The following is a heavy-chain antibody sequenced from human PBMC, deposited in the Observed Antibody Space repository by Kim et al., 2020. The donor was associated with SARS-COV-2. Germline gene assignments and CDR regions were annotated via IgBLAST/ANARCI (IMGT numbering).Heavy chain of an antibody. D-gene: IGHD2-2*01. CDR2: IHYSGST. CDR1: GGSINSYY. CDR3: ASLDGCSSTSCYGYGMDI. V-gene: IGHV4-59*13. Sequence: SETLSLTCTVSGGSINSYYWSWIRQPPGKGLEWIGFIHYSGSTKYNPSLKSRVTISLDTSKNQFSLRLTSVTAADTAVYYCASLDGCSSTSCYGYGMDIWGQGTTVTVSS. J-gene: IGHJ6*02.